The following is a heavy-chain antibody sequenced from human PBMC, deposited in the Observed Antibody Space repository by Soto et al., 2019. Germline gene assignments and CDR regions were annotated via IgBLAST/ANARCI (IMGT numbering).Heavy chain of an antibody. CDR2: ISSSSSYI. CDR3: ARGLEYQLLSDL. V-gene: IGHV3-21*01. CDR1: GLTFSSYS. J-gene: IGHJ5*02. D-gene: IGHD2-2*01. Sequence: GGSLRLSCAASGLTFSSYSMNWVRQAPGKGLEWVSSISSSSSYIYYADSVKGRFTISRDNAKNSLYLQMNSLRAEDTAVYYCARGLEYQLLSDLWGQGTLVTVSS.